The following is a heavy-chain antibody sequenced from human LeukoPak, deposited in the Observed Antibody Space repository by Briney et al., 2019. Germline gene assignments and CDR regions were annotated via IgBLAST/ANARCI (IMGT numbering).Heavy chain of an antibody. CDR3: ARGLEYNSDYGDF. CDR2: IWYDGSNK. V-gene: IGHV3-33*08. J-gene: IGHJ4*02. CDR1: GFTFSTYG. D-gene: IGHD3-16*01. Sequence: GSLRLSCAASGFTFSTYGMHWVRQVPGQGLEWVALIWYDGSNKYYADSVKGRFTISRDNSKNTLYLQMNSLRAEDTAVYYCARGLEYNSDYGDFWGQGTLVTVSS.